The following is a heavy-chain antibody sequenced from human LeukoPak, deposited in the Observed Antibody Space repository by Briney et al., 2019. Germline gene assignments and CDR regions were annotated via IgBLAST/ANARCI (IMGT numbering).Heavy chain of an antibody. CDR2: IIPIFGTT. CDR1: GGTFSSYT. Sequence: ASVKVSCKASGGTFSSYTIGWVRQAPGHGLEWMGGIIPIFGTTNYAQKFQGRVTLSADEPTSTAYMELTSLRSEDTAVYYCARLIPAGGTGDAFDIWGQGTMITVSS. V-gene: IGHV1-69*13. J-gene: IGHJ3*02. D-gene: IGHD6-13*01. CDR3: ARLIPAGGTGDAFDI.